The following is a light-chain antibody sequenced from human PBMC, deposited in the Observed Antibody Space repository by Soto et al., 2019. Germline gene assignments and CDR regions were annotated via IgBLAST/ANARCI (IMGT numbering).Light chain of an antibody. V-gene: IGKV1-39*01. J-gene: IGKJ1*01. CDR1: QSISSY. CDR2: AAS. Sequence: DIQMTQSPSSLSASVGDRVTITCRASQSISSYLNWYQQKPGKAPKLLIYAASILQSGVPSRFSGSGSGTDFTLTISSLQPEDFATYDCQQSYSNPRTFGQGTKVEIK. CDR3: QQSYSNPRT.